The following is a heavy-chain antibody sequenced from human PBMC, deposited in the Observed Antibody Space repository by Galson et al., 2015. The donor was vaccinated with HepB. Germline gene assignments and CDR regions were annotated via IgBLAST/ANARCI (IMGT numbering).Heavy chain of an antibody. Sequence: SLRLSCAASGFTFSSYAMHWVRQAPGKGLEWVAVISYDGSNKYYADSVKGRFTTSGDNAKNSLYLQMNSLRAEDTAVYYCARATPGERWLQLGSGLDYWGQGTLVNVSS. CDR2: ISYDGSNK. CDR3: ARATPGERWLQLGSGLDY. D-gene: IGHD5-24*01. CDR1: GFTFSSYA. J-gene: IGHJ4*02. V-gene: IGHV3-30-3*01.